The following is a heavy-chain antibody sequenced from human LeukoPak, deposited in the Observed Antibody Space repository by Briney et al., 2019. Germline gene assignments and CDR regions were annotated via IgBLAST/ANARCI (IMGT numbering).Heavy chain of an antibody. D-gene: IGHD3-3*01. V-gene: IGHV1-8*01. CDR3: ARGHYSYDFWSGYYENYYYGMDV. J-gene: IGHJ6*02. Sequence: ASVKVSCKASGYTFTSYDINWVRQATGQGLEWMGWMNPNSGNTGYAQKFQGRVTMTRNTSISTAYMELSSLRSEDTAVYYCARGHYSYDFWSGYYENYYYGMDVWGQGTTVTVPS. CDR2: MNPNSGNT. CDR1: GYTFTSYD.